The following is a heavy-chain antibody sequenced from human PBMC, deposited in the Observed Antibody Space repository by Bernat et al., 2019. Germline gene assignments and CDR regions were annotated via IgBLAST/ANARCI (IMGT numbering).Heavy chain of an antibody. Sequence: QVTLKESGPVLVKPTETLTLTFTVAGFSLINARIGVSWIRQPPGKALEWLAHIFSNDEKSYSTSLKSRLTISKDTSKSQVVLTMTNMDPVDTATYYCARARSLPGARDIDAVDIWDQGTMVTVSS. J-gene: IGHJ3*02. D-gene: IGHD1-26*01. CDR1: GFSLINARIG. CDR3: ARARSLPGARDIDAVDI. CDR2: IFSNDEK. V-gene: IGHV2-26*01.